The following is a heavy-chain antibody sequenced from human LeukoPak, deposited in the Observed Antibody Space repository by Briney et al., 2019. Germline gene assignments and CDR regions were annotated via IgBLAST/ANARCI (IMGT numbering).Heavy chain of an antibody. CDR2: VYYSGNT. CDR3: ARVARYGGYTQYFQP. D-gene: IGHD4-23*01. J-gene: IGHJ1*01. CDR1: GDSISSSSYF. V-gene: IGHV4-39*07. Sequence: SETLSLTCTVSGDSISSSSYFWGWIRQPPGKGLEWIASVYYSGNTYYNPSLKSRFTISVGTSKNQFSLRLTSVTAADTAVYYCARVARYGGYTQYFQPWGQGTLVTVSS.